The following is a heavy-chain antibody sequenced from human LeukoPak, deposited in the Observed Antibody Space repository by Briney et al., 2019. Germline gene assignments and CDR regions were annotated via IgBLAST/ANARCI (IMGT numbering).Heavy chain of an antibody. CDR2: IYYSGTT. V-gene: IGHV4-31*03. Sequence: SETLSLTCTVSGDSISSDGYYWSWIRQHPGKGLEWIGYIYYSGTTYYNPSLESRVTMSVDTSKNQFSLKLSSVTAADTAVYYCARYRDSGGRLAFDIWGQGTMATVSS. D-gene: IGHD2-15*01. CDR1: GDSISSDGYY. CDR3: ARYRDSGGRLAFDI. J-gene: IGHJ3*02.